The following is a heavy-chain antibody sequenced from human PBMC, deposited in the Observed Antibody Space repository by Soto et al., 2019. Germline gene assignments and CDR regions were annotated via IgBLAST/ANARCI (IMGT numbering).Heavy chain of an antibody. CDR3: VRVNTAMGLGTNCDY. J-gene: IGHJ4*02. CDR2: INSDGSSP. V-gene: IGHV3-74*01. D-gene: IGHD5-18*01. CDR1: GFTFSSYW. Sequence: EVQLVESGGGLVQPGGSLRLSWAASGFTFSSYWMHWVRQAPGKGLVWVSRINSDGSSPHYAVPVKGRFTSSRGNAKNTVCLQMNSLRTEATAVYYCVRVNTAMGLGTNCDYWGQGSLVTVSS.